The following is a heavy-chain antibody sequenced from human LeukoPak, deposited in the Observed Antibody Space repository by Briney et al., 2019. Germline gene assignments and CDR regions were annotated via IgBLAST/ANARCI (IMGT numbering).Heavy chain of an antibody. Sequence: GGSLRLSCAASGFPLGDYAMGWVRQAPGKGLQWVAPISGGDASTYSADSVEGRFTISRDNSKNTLSLQINSLRVEDTAIYYCARVHIAYPYRHYFFVFWGGGTLVTVSS. CDR2: ISGGDAST. V-gene: IGHV3-23*01. CDR3: ARVHIAYPYRHYFFVF. D-gene: IGHD6-13*01. J-gene: IGHJ4*02. CDR1: GFPLGDYA.